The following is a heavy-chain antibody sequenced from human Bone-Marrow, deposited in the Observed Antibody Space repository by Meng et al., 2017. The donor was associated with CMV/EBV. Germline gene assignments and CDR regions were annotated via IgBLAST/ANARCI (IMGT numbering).Heavy chain of an antibody. V-gene: IGHV3-11*06. Sequence: FTFSDYYMSWIRQAPGKGLEWVSYISSISSYTNYADSVKGRFTISRDNAKNSLYLQMNSLRAEDTAVYYCARVKVVRGVVPKYFDYWGQGTLVTVSS. CDR2: ISSISSYT. CDR1: FTFSDYY. D-gene: IGHD4-23*01. J-gene: IGHJ4*02. CDR3: ARVKVVRGVVPKYFDY.